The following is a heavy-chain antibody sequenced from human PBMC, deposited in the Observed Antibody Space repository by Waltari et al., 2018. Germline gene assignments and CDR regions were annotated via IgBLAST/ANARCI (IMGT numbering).Heavy chain of an antibody. D-gene: IGHD6-13*01. CDR2: IIPIFGTA. J-gene: IGHJ3*02. V-gene: IGHV1-69*01. CDR1: GGTFSSYA. CDR3: ATRGGIAAAQHFDI. Sequence: QVQLVQSGAEVKKPGSSVKVSCKASGGTFSSYAIRWVRPAPGQGLEWMGGIIPIFGTANYAQKFQGRVTITADESTSTAYMELSSLRSEDTAVYYYATRGGIAAAQHFDIWGQGTMVTVSS.